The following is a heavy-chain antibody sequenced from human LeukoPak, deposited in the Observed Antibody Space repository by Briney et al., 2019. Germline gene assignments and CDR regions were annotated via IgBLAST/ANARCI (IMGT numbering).Heavy chain of an antibody. Sequence: ASVKVSCKASGYTFTNYGITWVRQAPGQGLEWLGWISGYNGNTYYAQKFQGRLIMTPDTSTSTAYMELRSLRPDDTAVYYCVRDWGGFGDHPLDYWGQGTLVTVSS. D-gene: IGHD3-10*01. V-gene: IGHV1-18*01. CDR3: VRDWGGFGDHPLDY. J-gene: IGHJ4*02. CDR2: ISGYNGNT. CDR1: GYTFTNYG.